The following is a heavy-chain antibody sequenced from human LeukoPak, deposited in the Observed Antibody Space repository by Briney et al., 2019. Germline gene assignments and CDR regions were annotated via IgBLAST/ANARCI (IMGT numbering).Heavy chain of an antibody. Sequence: ASVKVSCKASGYTFTSYDISWVRQAPGQGLEWMGWISVYNGNTNYAQKLQGRVTMTTDTSTSTAYMELRSLRSDDTAVYYCARDGQDYGDYLFDYWGQGTLATVSS. CDR1: GYTFTSYD. D-gene: IGHD4-17*01. J-gene: IGHJ4*02. V-gene: IGHV1-18*01. CDR2: ISVYNGNT. CDR3: ARDGQDYGDYLFDY.